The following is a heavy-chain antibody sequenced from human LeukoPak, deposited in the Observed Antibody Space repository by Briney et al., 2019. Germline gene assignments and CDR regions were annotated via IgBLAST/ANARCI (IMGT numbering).Heavy chain of an antibody. CDR2: IYTSGST. Sequence: KPSETLSLTCTVSGGSISSGSYYWSWIRQPAGKGLEWIGRIYTSGSTNYNPSLTSRVTISVDTSKNQFSLKLSSVTAADTAVYYCARGLTWNDNDYWGQGTLVTVSS. D-gene: IGHD1-1*01. CDR1: GGSISSGSYY. J-gene: IGHJ4*02. V-gene: IGHV4-61*02. CDR3: ARGLTWNDNDY.